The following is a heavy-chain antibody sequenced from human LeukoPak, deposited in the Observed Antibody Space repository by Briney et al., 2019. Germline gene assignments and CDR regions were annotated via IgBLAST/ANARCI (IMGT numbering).Heavy chain of an antibody. CDR2: ISTYSSDT. D-gene: IGHD1-1*01. Sequence: GASVKVSCKTSGYTFTSYGLRWVRQAPGQGLEWMGWISTYSSDTYYAQRVQGILTMTTDISTNTAYLEIRSLTSDDTAVYFCARDHNWVVDYWGQGTLVTVSS. V-gene: IGHV1-18*01. J-gene: IGHJ4*02. CDR3: ARDHNWVVDY. CDR1: GYTFTSYG.